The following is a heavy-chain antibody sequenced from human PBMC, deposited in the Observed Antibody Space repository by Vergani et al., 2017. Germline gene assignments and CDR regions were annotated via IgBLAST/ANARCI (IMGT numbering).Heavy chain of an antibody. Sequence: QVQLQESGPGLVKSSQTLSLTCTVSGGSISSGASYWSWIRQHPGKGLEWIGYIYYSGSTYYNPYLKSRVTISVDTSKNQFSLKLSSVTAADTAVYYCARATGDLNFDYWGQGTLVTVSS. V-gene: IGHV4-31*03. CDR1: GGSISSGASY. CDR2: IYYSGST. J-gene: IGHJ4*02. CDR3: ARATGDLNFDY. D-gene: IGHD7-27*01.